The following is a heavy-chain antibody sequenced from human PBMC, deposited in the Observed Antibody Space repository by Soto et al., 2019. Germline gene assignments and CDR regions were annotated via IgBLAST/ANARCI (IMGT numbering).Heavy chain of an antibody. CDR3: ARDRGADGPIDF. J-gene: IGHJ4*02. Sequence: QVQLVESGGGVVQPERSLRLSCVASRFTFSDYGMHWVRQAPGKGLEWVAVIWHDGLKKDYVDSVKGRFTVSRDNSKNTLYLQMNSLRVEDTATDYCARDRGADGPIDFWGQGTVVTVSS. CDR2: IWHDGLKK. CDR1: RFTFSDYG. V-gene: IGHV3-33*01.